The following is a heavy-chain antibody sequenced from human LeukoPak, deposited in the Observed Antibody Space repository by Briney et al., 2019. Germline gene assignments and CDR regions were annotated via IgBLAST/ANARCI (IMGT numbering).Heavy chain of an antibody. CDR2: ISSSSSYI. CDR3: ARVFPGHDCGTSCYMDY. Sequence: GGSLRLSCAASGFTFSSYSMNWVRQAPGKGLEWVSSISSSSSYIYYAGSVKGRFTISRDNAKSSLYLQMNSLRAEDTAVYYCARVFPGHDCGTSCYMDYWGQGTLVTVSS. J-gene: IGHJ4*02. V-gene: IGHV3-21*01. CDR1: GFTFSSYS. D-gene: IGHD2-2*02.